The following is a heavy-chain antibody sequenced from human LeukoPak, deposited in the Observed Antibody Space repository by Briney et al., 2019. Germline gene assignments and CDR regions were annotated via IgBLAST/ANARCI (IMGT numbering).Heavy chain of an antibody. Sequence: GGSLRLSCAASGFTFSSYWMHWVRQAPGKGLVWVSRINGDGSGAIYADSVKGRFTISRDNSKNTLYLQMNSLRAEDTAVYYCARDSGGMDVWGQGTTVTVSS. CDR1: GFTFSSYW. J-gene: IGHJ6*02. CDR2: INGDGSGA. CDR3: ARDSGGMDV. V-gene: IGHV3-74*01. D-gene: IGHD7-27*01.